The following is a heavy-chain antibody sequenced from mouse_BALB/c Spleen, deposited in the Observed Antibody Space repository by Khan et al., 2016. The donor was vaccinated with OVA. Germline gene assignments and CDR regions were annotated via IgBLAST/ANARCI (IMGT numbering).Heavy chain of an antibody. D-gene: IGHD2-2*01. V-gene: IGHV9-4*02. CDR3: ASGYGYGWYFDV. J-gene: IGHJ1*01. Sequence: QIQLVQSGPELKKPGATVRISCKASGYTFTTAGMQWVQKMPGKGLKWIGWINTHSGVPKYAEDFKGRFAFSLETSASTAYLQLTNLKNADTATYFCASGYGYGWYFDVWGAGTTVTVSS. CDR1: GYTFTTAG. CDR2: INTHSGVP.